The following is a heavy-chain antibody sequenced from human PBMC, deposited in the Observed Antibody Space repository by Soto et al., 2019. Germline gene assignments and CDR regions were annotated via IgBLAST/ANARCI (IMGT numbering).Heavy chain of an antibody. J-gene: IGHJ6*02. CDR3: ARDKGRQQLGGNYYYITDI. Sequence: QVQLVQSGAEVKKPGSSVKVSCKASGGTFSSSAFSWVRQAAGQGLEWMGGLIPLFRTPDYGQRFQGRVTITADESAGTVYMELRGLRSEDTAVYFCARDKGRQQLGGNYYYITDIWGQGTTVTVSS. D-gene: IGHD3-3*02. CDR1: GGTFSSSA. CDR2: LIPLFRTP. V-gene: IGHV1-69*12.